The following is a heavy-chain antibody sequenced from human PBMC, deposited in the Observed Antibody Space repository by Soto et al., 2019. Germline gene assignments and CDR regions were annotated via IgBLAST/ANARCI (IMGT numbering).Heavy chain of an antibody. CDR1: GFPFSSYA. D-gene: IGHD4-17*01. Sequence: GESLKISCAASGFPFSSYAMHWVRQAPGKGLEYVSAISSNGGSTNYANSVKGRFTISRDNSKNTLYLQMGSLRAEDMAVYYCARGYGDYGNAFDIWGQGTMVTVSS. CDR3: ARGYGDYGNAFDI. J-gene: IGHJ3*02. CDR2: ISSNGGST. V-gene: IGHV3-64*01.